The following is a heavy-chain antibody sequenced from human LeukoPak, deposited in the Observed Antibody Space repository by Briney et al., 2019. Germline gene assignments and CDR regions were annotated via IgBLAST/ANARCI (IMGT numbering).Heavy chain of an antibody. CDR3: ARLIYGDYGFSV. D-gene: IGHD4-17*01. Sequence: GESLKISCEGSGYFFTTYWIGWVRQMPGKGLEWMGIIYPGDSDTRYSPSFQGQATISADKSISTAYLQWSSLKASDTAIYYCARLIYGDYGFSVWGQGTLVIVSS. V-gene: IGHV5-51*01. CDR1: GYFFTTYW. CDR2: IYPGDSDT. J-gene: IGHJ4*02.